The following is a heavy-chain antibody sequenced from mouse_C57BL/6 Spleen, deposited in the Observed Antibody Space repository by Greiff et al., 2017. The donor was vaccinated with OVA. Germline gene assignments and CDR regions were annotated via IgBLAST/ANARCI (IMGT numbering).Heavy chain of an antibody. D-gene: IGHD2-12*01. CDR3: ATYRGDYSNDVGDFDV. CDR1: GYTFTSYW. V-gene: IGHV1-74*01. J-gene: IGHJ1*03. Sequence: QVQLQQPGAELVKPGASVKVSCKASGYTFTSYWMHWVKQRPGQGLEWIGWIHPSESDTNYNQKFNGKATLTVDKSSSTAYMQLSSLKSEDSAVYYCATYRGDYSNDVGDFDVWGTGTTVTVSS. CDR2: IHPSESDT.